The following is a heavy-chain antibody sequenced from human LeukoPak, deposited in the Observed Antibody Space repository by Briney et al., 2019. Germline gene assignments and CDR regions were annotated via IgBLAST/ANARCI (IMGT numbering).Heavy chain of an antibody. V-gene: IGHV4-38-2*02. CDR3: ARVDDWAAADYY. Sequence: SETLSLTCTVSGYSISSGYYWGWIRQPPGKGLEWIGSIYHSGSTYYNPSLKSRVTISVDTSKNQFSLKLSSVTAADTAVYYCARVDDWAAADYYWGQGTLVTVSS. D-gene: IGHD6-13*01. CDR1: GYSISSGYY. CDR2: IYHSGST. J-gene: IGHJ4*02.